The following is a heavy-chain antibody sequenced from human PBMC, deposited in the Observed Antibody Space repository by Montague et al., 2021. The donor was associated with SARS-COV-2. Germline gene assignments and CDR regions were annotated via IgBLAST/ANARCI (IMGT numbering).Heavy chain of an antibody. CDR3: ARGMSRGVTTPFDY. Sequence: SETLSLTCSISSGSIIRSGYYWGWIRQPPGQELEWFGNIYYSGTTYYXXXLQSRGTISVDTSKNHLSLSLSSVTAADTAVYFCARGMSRGVTTPFDYWGQGTLVTVSS. D-gene: IGHD3-10*01. CDR1: SGSIIRSGYY. CDR2: IYYSGTT. V-gene: IGHV4-39*02. J-gene: IGHJ4*02.